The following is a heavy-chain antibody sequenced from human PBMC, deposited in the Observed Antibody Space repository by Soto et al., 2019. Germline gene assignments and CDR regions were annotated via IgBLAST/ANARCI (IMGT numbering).Heavy chain of an antibody. D-gene: IGHD3-10*01. CDR3: ARERVPYGSGSYYYYYYYGMDV. CDR1: GFTFSSDW. CDR2: INSDGSST. J-gene: IGHJ6*02. Sequence: GGSLRLSCAASGFTFSSDWLHWVRQAPGEGLVWVSRINSDGSSTSYAGSVKGRFTISRDNAKNTLYLQMNSLRAEDTAVYYCARERVPYGSGSYYYYYYYGMDVWGQGTTVTVSS. V-gene: IGHV3-74*01.